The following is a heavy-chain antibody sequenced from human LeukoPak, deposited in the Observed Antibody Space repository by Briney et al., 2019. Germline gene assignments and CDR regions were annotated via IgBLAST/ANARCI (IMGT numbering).Heavy chain of an antibody. J-gene: IGHJ3*02. D-gene: IGHD1-26*01. CDR2: TYYRSKWLN. V-gene: IGHV6-1*01. CDR1: GDSVSSNIAA. CDR3: ARDSRGSRDAFDI. Sequence: SQTLSLTCAISGDSVSSNIAAWNWIRQSPSRGLEWLGRTYYRSKWLNDYAVSVRSRITINPDTSKNQFSLQPNSVTPEDTAVYYCARDSRGSRDAFDIWGQGTMVTVSS.